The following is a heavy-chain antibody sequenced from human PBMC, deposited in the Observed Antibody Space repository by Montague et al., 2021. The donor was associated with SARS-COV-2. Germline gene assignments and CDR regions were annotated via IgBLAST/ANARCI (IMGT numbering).Heavy chain of an antibody. V-gene: IGHV4-34*01. D-gene: IGHD2-2*02. CDR2: IHHGGST. CDR1: GGSFSTYS. Sequence: SETLSLTCAVYGGSFSTYSWNWIRQPPGKGLEWIGEIHHGGSTNYNPSLKSRVTISVDTSKNQFSLKLTSVAAADTAVYYCARLGDGVVPSPILGVGPYYSYYYMDVWGKGTTVTVSS. J-gene: IGHJ6*03. CDR3: ARLGDGVVPSPILGVGPYYSYYYMDV.